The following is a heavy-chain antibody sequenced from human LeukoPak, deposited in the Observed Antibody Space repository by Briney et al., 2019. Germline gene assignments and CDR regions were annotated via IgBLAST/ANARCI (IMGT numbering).Heavy chain of an antibody. CDR1: AFTFSSYS. D-gene: IGHD3-16*02. V-gene: IGHV3-23*01. CDR2: ISGVGATT. CDR3: AKGRGNYRYDADY. Sequence: GGSLRLSCAASAFTFSSYSMNWVRQGPGKGLEWVSGISGVGATTYYANSVKGRFIISRDNSKNTVFLQMNSLRAEDTAVYYCAKGRGNYRYDADYWGQGTLVTVSS. J-gene: IGHJ4*02.